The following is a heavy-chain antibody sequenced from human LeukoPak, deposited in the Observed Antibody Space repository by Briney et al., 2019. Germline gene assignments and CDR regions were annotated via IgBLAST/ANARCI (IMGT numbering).Heavy chain of an antibody. J-gene: IGHJ5*02. CDR2: ISSSSSYI. CDR1: GFTFSSYS. D-gene: IGHD2-2*01. Sequence: GGSLRLSCAASGFTFSSYSMNWVRQAPGKGLEWVSSISSSSSYIYYADSVKGRFTISRDNAKNSLYLQMNSLRAEDTAVYYCARDRGQLPEFDPWGQGTLVTVSS. CDR3: ARDRGQLPEFDP. V-gene: IGHV3-21*01.